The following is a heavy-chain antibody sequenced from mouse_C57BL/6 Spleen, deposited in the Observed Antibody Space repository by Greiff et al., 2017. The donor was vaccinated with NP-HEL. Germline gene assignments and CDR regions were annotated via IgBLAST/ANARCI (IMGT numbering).Heavy chain of an antibody. D-gene: IGHD2-3*01. CDR1: GYTFTDYY. J-gene: IGHJ2*01. CDR3: ARSDDGYSYFDY. CDR2: INPYNGGT. Sequence: EVQLVESGPVLVKPGASVKMSCKASGYTFTDYYMNWVKQSHGKSLEWIGVINPYNGGTSYNQKFKGKATLTVDKSSSTAYMELNSLTSEDSAVYYCARSDDGYSYFDYWGQGTTLTVSS. V-gene: IGHV1-19*01.